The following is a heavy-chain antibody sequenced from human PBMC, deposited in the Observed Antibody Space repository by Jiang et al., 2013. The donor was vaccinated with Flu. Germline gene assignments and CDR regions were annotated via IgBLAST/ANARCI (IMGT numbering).Heavy chain of an antibody. Sequence: KPTQTLTLTCTFSGFSLSTSGMCVSWIRQPPGKALEWLARIDWDDDKYYSTSLKTRLTISKDTSKNQVVLTMTNMDPVDTATYYCARILRYCSGISCYHHAFDPWGQGTLVTVSS. CDR2: IDWDDDK. CDR1: GFSLSTSGMC. D-gene: IGHD2-15*01. J-gene: IGHJ5*02. V-gene: IGHV2-70*11. CDR3: ARILRYCSGISCYHHAFDP.